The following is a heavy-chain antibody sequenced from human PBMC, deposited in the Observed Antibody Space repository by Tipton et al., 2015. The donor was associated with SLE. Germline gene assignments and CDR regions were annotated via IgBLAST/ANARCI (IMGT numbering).Heavy chain of an antibody. V-gene: IGHV4-38-2*02. J-gene: IGHJ4*02. CDR2: IYRSGST. D-gene: IGHD6-13*01. Sequence: TLSLTCTVSGYSISSGYYWGWIRQPPGKGLEWIGSIYRSGSTYYNPSLKSRVTISVDTSKNQFSRKLSSVTAADTAVYYCARDRIAAAGYFDYWGQGTLVTVSS. CDR1: GYSISSGYY. CDR3: ARDRIAAAGYFDY.